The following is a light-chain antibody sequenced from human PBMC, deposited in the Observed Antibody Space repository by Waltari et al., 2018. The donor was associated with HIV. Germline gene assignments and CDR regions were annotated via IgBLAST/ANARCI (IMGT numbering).Light chain of an antibody. CDR1: QNISRS. CDR2: EAS. V-gene: IGKV1-12*01. J-gene: IGKJ2*01. Sequence: IQVTQSPSYVSESVGGGVSISCRASQNISRSLAWYQLKPGKAPKLLVYEASRLNDGVPARFHATGSRSNFTLDINNLQSEDFAIYVCQQASSFPHTFG. CDR3: QQASSFPHT.